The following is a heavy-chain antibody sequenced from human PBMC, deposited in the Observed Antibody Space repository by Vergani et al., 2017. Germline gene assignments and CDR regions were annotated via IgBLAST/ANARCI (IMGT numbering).Heavy chain of an antibody. Sequence: QVQLQESGPGLVKPSETLSLTCTVSGGSISSYYWSWIRQPPGKGLEWIGYIYYSGSTNYNPSLKSRVTISVDTSKNQFSLKLSSVTAADTAVYYCARDFGSSSAGWGQGTLVTVSS. CDR2: IYYSGST. CDR3: ARDFGSSSAG. CDR1: GGSISSYY. J-gene: IGHJ4*02. V-gene: IGHV4-59*01. D-gene: IGHD6-6*01.